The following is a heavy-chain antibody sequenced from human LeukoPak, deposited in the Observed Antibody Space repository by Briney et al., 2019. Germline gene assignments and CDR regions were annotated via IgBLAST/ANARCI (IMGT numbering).Heavy chain of an antibody. D-gene: IGHD6-13*01. CDR1: GFTFSSYA. V-gene: IGHV3-23*01. CDR2: ISGSGGST. Sequence: GGSLRLSCAASGFTFSSYAMSWVRQAPGKGLEWVSAISGSGGSTYYADSVKGRLTISRDNSKNTLYLQMNSLRAEDTAVYYCAKASLSGIAAAGPSNYWGQGTLVTVSS. J-gene: IGHJ4*02. CDR3: AKASLSGIAAAGPSNY.